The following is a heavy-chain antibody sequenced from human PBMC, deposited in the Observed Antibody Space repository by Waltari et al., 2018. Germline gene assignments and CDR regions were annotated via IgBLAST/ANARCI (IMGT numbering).Heavy chain of an antibody. J-gene: IGHJ4*02. V-gene: IGHV3-30-3*01. CDR2: ISYDGSNK. CDR3: AVDSSGHYYFDY. CDR1: GFTFSSYA. D-gene: IGHD6-19*01. Sequence: QVQLVESGGGVVQPGRSLRLSCAASGFTFSSYAMHWVRQAPGKGLGWVAVISYDGSNKYYADSVKGRFTISRENSKNTLYLQMNSLRAEDTAVYYCAVDSSGHYYFDYWGQGTLVTVSS.